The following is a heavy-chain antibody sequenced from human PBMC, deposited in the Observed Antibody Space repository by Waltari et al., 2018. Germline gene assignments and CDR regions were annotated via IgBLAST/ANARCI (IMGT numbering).Heavy chain of an antibody. CDR1: GGTLSGYS. V-gene: IGHV1-69*05. CDR3: ARGEYNFAWGCSWDV. D-gene: IGHD3-16*01. J-gene: IGHJ6*04. Sequence: QVQLVQSGAEVKKTGSSVKVSCKASGGTLSGYSIAWVRPAPGQGVVWVGGLITILGKRDRSQKFQCRVSITTDESTDTAYMELSSLTNEDTGVYYCARGEYNFAWGCSWDVWGKGTTVTVSS. CDR2: LITILGKR.